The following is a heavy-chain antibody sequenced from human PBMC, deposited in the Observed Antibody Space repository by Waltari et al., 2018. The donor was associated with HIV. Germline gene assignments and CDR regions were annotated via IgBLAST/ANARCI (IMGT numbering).Heavy chain of an antibody. J-gene: IGHJ6*04. V-gene: IGHV1-8*01. CDR3: ARGGSASMDV. Sequence: QVQLVQSGAEVKKPGASVKVSCKASGYAFATYDVNWVRQATGQGPEWMGWMSPTRGNTVYVQEFQGIGTMTRDTSISTVYMELSSLTSEDTAVYYCARGGSASMDVWGEGTTVTVSS. CDR1: GYAFATYD. CDR2: MSPTRGNT.